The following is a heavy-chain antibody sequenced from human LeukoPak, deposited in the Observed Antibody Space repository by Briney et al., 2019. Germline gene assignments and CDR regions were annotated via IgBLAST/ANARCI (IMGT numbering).Heavy chain of an antibody. CDR1: GGSISNYY. D-gene: IGHD3-22*01. CDR2: IYYSGST. Sequence: PSETLSLTCTVSGGSISNYYWSWIRQPSGKGLEWIGYIYYSGSTSYNPSLKSRVTISVDTSKNQFSFKLTSVTAADTAVYYCTRGSSFYSDSSGYSRGFDYWGQGTLVTVSS. J-gene: IGHJ4*02. V-gene: IGHV4-59*01. CDR3: TRGSSFYSDSSGYSRGFDY.